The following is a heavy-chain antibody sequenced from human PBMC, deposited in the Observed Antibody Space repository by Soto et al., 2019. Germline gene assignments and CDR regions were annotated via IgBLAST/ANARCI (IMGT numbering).Heavy chain of an antibody. J-gene: IGHJ4*02. CDR2: IDTSGST. Sequence: PSETLSLTCTVSGGSISKYYCNWIRQPAGKGLEWIGRIDTSGSTNYNPSLKSRVTMSVGTSKQEFSLKLSSVTAADTALYYCARGGQDFWSGPFDYWGRGALVTVSS. D-gene: IGHD3-3*01. CDR3: ARGGQDFWSGPFDY. V-gene: IGHV4-4*07. CDR1: GGSISKYY.